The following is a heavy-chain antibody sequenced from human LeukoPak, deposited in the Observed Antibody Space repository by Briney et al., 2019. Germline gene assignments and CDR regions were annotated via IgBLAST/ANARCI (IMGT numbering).Heavy chain of an antibody. CDR1: GFTFSSYS. CDR3: AKGTLGIDPSDY. CDR2: ISSSSSYI. J-gene: IGHJ4*02. V-gene: IGHV3-21*04. D-gene: IGHD7-27*01. Sequence: GGSLRLSCAASGFTFSSYSMNWVRQAPGKGLEWVSSISSSSSYIYYADSVKGRFTISRDNSKNTLYLQMNSLRAEDTAVYYCAKGTLGIDPSDYRGQGTLVTVSS.